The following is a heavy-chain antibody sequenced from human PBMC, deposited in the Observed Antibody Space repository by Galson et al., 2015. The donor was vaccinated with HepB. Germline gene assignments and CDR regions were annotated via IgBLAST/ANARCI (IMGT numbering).Heavy chain of an antibody. CDR1: GYYFSSYW. CDR2: THPVDSQT. D-gene: IGHD3-10*01. V-gene: IGHV5-51*01. CDR3: ARRTGSYQSYYMDV. J-gene: IGHJ6*03. Sequence: QSGAEVKKPGESLKISCKTSGYYFSSYWIGWVRQMPGRGLEWVGNTHPVDSQTRYSPSFQGQVTISADTSINTAYLQWTSLKASDTGMYFCARRTGSYQSYYMDVWGKGTTVIVSS.